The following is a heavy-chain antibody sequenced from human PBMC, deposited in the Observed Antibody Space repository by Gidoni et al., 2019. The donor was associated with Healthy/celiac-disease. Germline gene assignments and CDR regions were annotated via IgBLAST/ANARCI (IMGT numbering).Heavy chain of an antibody. CDR2: IVVGSGNT. J-gene: IGHJ5*02. D-gene: IGHD1-26*01. V-gene: IGHV1-58*01. Sequence: QMQLVQSGPEVKKPGTSVKVSCKASGFTFTSSAVQWVRQARGQRLEWIGWIVVGSGNTNYAQKFQERVTITRAMSTSTAYMELSSLRSEDTAVYYCAAYLDSGSYYDNWFDPWGQGTLVTVSS. CDR1: GFTFTSSA. CDR3: AAYLDSGSYYDNWFDP.